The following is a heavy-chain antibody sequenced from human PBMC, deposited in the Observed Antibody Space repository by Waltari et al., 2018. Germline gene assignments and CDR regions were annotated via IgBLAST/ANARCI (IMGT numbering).Heavy chain of an antibody. J-gene: IGHJ4*02. D-gene: IGHD3-3*01. CDR2: IYHSGST. CDR1: GYSISSGYY. CDR3: ARDPTIFGVVIPDYFDY. V-gene: IGHV4-38-2*02. Sequence: QVQLQESGPGLVKPSETLSLTCAVSGYSISSGYYWGWIRQPPGKGLEWIGSIYHSGSTYYNPSLKSLGTISVDTSKIQFSRKLSSVTAADTAVYYCARDPTIFGVVIPDYFDYWGQGTLVTVSS.